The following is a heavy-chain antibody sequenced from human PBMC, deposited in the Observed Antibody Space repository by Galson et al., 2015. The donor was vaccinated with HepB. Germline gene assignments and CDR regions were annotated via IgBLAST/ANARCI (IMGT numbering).Heavy chain of an antibody. CDR2: VYPGDSDT. J-gene: IGHJ3*02. CDR1: GYSFTYYW. CDR3: ARLIYGSESYHMINAFDI. Sequence: QSGAEVTKPGESLKISCKGSGYSFTYYWIGWARQMPGKGLKWVGMVYPGDSDTRYSPSFQGQVTISADKSISTAYLHWSSLKASDTAMYYCARLIYGSESYHMINAFDIWGQGTMVTVSS. D-gene: IGHD3-10*01. V-gene: IGHV5-51*01.